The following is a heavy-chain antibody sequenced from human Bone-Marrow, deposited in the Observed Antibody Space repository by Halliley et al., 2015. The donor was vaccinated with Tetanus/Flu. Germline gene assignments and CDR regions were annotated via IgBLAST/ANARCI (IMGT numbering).Heavy chain of an antibody. J-gene: IGHJ4*02. CDR1: GDSISGSNFY. Sequence: TLSLTCSVSGDSISGSNFYGGWIRQPPGKGLEWVGSIYYSGSASYNPSFKSRATISVDTSKNQFSRKVSSVTAADTAVYYCANRGERGDLRLVESWGPGTLVTVSS. CDR3: ANRGERGDLRLVES. V-gene: IGHV4-39*01. D-gene: IGHD3-16*01. CDR2: IYYSGSA.